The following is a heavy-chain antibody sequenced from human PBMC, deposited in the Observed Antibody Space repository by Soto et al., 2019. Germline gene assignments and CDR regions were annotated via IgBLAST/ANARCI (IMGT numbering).Heavy chain of an antibody. V-gene: IGHV3-30*18. CDR3: AKWAPYYDFWRGYSDY. J-gene: IGHJ4*02. Sequence: QVQLVESGGGVVQPGRSLRLSCAASGFTFSSYGMHWVRQAPGKGLEWVAVISYDGSDKYYADSVKGRFTIYRDNSKKTLYLQMNSLRAEETAVYYCAKWAPYYDFWRGYSDYWGQGTLVTVSS. CDR1: GFTFSSYG. CDR2: ISYDGSDK. D-gene: IGHD3-3*01.